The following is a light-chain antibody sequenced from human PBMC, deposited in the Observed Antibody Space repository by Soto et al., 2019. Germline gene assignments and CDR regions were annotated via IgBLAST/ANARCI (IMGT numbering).Light chain of an antibody. Sequence: ASITSTCRASQGISSWLAWYQQKPGKAPKLLIHDATSLESGVPSRFSGSGSGTDLTLTISSLQPEDVVTYYCLKDYNSPRTCGQGTTGDIK. CDR2: DAT. CDR1: QGISSW. CDR3: LKDYNSPRT. V-gene: IGKV1-12*01. J-gene: IGKJ1*01.